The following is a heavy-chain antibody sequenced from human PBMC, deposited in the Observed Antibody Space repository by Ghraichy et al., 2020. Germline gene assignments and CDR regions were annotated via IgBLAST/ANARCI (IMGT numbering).Heavy chain of an antibody. CDR3: ARSRNVNWNYRGDTFDI. CDR1: GYTFTGYY. Sequence: ASVKVSCKASGYTFTGYYMHWVRQAPGQGLEWMGRINPNSGGTNYAQKFQGRVTMTRDTSISTAYMELSRLRSDDTAVYYCARSRNVNWNYRGDTFDIWGQGTMVTVSS. D-gene: IGHD1-7*01. V-gene: IGHV1-2*06. CDR2: INPNSGGT. J-gene: IGHJ3*02.